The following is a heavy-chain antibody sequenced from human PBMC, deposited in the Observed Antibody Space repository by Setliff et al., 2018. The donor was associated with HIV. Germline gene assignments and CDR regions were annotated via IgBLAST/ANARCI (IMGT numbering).Heavy chain of an antibody. CDR3: ARGWSNYGWLPADYHYYMDV. D-gene: IGHD4-4*01. J-gene: IGHJ6*03. V-gene: IGHV1-3*01. Sequence: ASVKVSCKASGYTFTNYAMHWVRQAPGQRLEWMGWINAGNGDTKYSQKFQGRVTFTWDTSASTAYMELSSLRSEDTAFYYCARGWSNYGWLPADYHYYMDVWGKGTTVTVSS. CDR1: GYTFTNYA. CDR2: INAGNGDT.